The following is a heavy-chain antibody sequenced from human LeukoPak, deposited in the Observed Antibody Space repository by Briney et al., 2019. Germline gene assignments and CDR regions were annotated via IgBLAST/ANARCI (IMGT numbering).Heavy chain of an antibody. CDR1: GFNFRSYD. D-gene: IGHD2-15*01. V-gene: IGHV3-23*01. J-gene: IGHJ6*02. CDR3: AKVHWRYCSGGSCSYYYGMDV. Sequence: GGSLRLSCATSGFNFRSYDMAWVRQAPGKGLEWVSGISGGGDSTFYADSVKGRFTISRDNSKNTLCLQMNGLRAEDTAVYYCAKVHWRYCSGGSCSYYYGMDVWGQGTTVTVSS. CDR2: ISGGGDST.